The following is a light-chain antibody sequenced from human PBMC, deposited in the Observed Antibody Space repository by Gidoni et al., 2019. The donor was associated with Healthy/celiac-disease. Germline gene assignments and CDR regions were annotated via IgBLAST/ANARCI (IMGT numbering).Light chain of an antibody. CDR1: QSVSSSY. J-gene: IGKJ3*01. Sequence: EIVLTQSPGTLSLSPGERATLSCRASQSVSSSYLAWDQQKPGQAPRLRIYGAASRATGMPDRCSGSGSGTDFTLTISRLEPEDLAVDYCQQYGSSTRIFTFGRGTKVDIK. CDR3: QQYGSSTRIFT. V-gene: IGKV3-20*01. CDR2: GAA.